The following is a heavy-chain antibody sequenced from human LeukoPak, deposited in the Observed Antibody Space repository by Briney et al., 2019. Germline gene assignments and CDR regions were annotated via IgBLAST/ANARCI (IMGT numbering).Heavy chain of an antibody. CDR3: ARDPMIVVVTPGYYFDY. Sequence: ASVKVSCKASGYTFTGYYMHWVRQAPGQGLEWMGWINPNSGGTSYAQKFQGRVTMTRDTSTSTVYMELSSPRSEDTAVYYCARDPMIVVVTPGYYFDYWGQGTLVTVFS. CDR1: GYTFTGYY. J-gene: IGHJ4*02. D-gene: IGHD3-22*01. V-gene: IGHV1-2*02. CDR2: INPNSGGT.